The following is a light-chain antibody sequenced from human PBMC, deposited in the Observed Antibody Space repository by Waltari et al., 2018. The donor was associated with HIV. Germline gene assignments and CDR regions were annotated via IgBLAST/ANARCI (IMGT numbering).Light chain of an antibody. CDR3: QSADSSGTYVV. CDR2: KDS. J-gene: IGLJ2*01. V-gene: IGLV3-25*03. CDR1: ALPKQY. Sequence: SYELTQPPSVSVSPGQTARITCSGDALPKQYAHWYQQKAGQAPILVIYKDSERPSGIPERFSGSSSGTTVTLTISGVQAIDEADYYCQSADSSGTYVVFGGGTKLTVL.